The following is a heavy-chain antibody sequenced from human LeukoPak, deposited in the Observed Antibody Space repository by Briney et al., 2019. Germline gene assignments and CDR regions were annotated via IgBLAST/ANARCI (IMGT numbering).Heavy chain of an antibody. Sequence: GGSLRLSCAASGFTLSSNYMSWVRQAPGKGLEWVSVIYSGGSTYYSDSVKGRFTISRDNAKDALHLQMDNLRAEDTAVYYCARARWSSTGWFLGYWGQGTLVTVSS. V-gene: IGHV3-53*01. CDR1: GFTLSSNY. D-gene: IGHD6-19*01. J-gene: IGHJ4*02. CDR2: IYSGGST. CDR3: ARARWSSTGWFLGY.